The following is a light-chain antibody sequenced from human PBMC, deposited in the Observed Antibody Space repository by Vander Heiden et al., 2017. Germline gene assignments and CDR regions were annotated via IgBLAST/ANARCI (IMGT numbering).Light chain of an antibody. CDR1: QSIANR. V-gene: IGKV1-5*03. Sequence: DLPMTPSPSTLSASVGDRVTITCRASQSIANRLAWYQQKPGKVPKVLIYEASSLESGVPSRFSGSGSGTEFTLTISSLQPDDFATYYCQQYGGYWTFGQGTRVEVK. CDR3: QQYGGYWT. J-gene: IGKJ1*01. CDR2: EAS.